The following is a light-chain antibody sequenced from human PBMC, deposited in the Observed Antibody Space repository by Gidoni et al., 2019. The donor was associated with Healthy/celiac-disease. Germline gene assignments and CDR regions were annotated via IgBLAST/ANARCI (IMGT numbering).Light chain of an antibody. CDR3: QQSYSTPRT. CDR1: QSISSY. Sequence: DIQMTQSSSSLSASVGDRVTSTCRGSQSISSYLNWYQQKPGKAPKLLIYAASSMQSGVPERFSGSGSGTDFTLTISSLQPEDFATYYCQQSYSTPRTFGQXTKLEIK. V-gene: IGKV1-39*01. CDR2: AAS. J-gene: IGKJ2*02.